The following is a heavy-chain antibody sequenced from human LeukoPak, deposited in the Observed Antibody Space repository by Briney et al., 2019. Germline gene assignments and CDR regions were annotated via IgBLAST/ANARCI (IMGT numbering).Heavy chain of an antibody. CDR2: IKSKTDGGTT. CDR1: AFTFTNAW. CDR3: ATSIFYDLDAFDL. D-gene: IGHD2/OR15-2a*01. Sequence: GGSLRLSCAASAFTFTNAWMSWVRQAPGKGLECVGRIKSKTDGGTTDYAAPVKGRFTISRDDSKNTLYLQMNSLKTEDTAVYYCATSIFYDLDAFDLWGQGTMVTVSS. V-gene: IGHV3-15*01. J-gene: IGHJ3*01.